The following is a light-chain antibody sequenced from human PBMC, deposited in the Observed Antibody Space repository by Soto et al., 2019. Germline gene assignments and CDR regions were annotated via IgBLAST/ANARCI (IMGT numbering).Light chain of an antibody. CDR1: QSVSSN. Sequence: EIVMTQSPATLSVSPGERATLSCRASQSVSSNLAWYQQKPGQAPRLLIYGASTRATGIPARFSGSGSGTEFTLTISSLQSEDFAVYYCQQYNNWPPLTFGGGPNVEIK. J-gene: IGKJ4*01. V-gene: IGKV3-15*01. CDR3: QQYNNWPPLT. CDR2: GAS.